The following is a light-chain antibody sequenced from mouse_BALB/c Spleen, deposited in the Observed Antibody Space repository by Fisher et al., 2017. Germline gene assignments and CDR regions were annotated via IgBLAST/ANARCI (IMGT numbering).Light chain of an antibody. V-gene: IGKV4-74*01. J-gene: IGKJ5*01. CDR2: STS. CDR3: HQYHRSPPT. CDR1: SSVSSSY. Sequence: IVITQSPAIMSASLGERVTMTCTASSSVSSSYLHWYQQKPGSSPKLWIYSTSNLASGVPARFSGSGSGTSYSLTISSMEAEDAATYYCHQYHRSPPTFGAGTKLELK.